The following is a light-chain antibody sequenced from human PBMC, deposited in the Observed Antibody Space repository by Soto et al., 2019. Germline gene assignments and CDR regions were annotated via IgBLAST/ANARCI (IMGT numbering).Light chain of an antibody. CDR3: RQYSTYPLT. Sequence: DIQMTQSPSTLSASIGDRVTITCRASQSITTFLAWYQQKPGKAPQILIYDASKLEPGVPSRLSGGGSGTEFTLTISSLQPDDFATYYCRQYSTYPLTFGGGTKVDIK. CDR1: QSITTF. V-gene: IGKV1-5*01. J-gene: IGKJ4*01. CDR2: DAS.